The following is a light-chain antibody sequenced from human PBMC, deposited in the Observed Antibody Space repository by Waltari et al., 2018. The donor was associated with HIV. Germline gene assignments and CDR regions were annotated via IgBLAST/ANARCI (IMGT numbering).Light chain of an antibody. CDR2: SYG. CDR3: ATWDDSLNAWV. J-gene: IGLJ3*02. Sequence: QSVLNQSPSPSGTPGQRVIIYCSGRSSHIRSNTVPWYQQFPGTAPKLLIYSYGQRPSGVPERFSGSKSATSASLAISGLRSEDEADYYCATWDDSLNAWVFGGGTKLTVL. V-gene: IGLV1-44*01. CDR1: SSHIRSNT.